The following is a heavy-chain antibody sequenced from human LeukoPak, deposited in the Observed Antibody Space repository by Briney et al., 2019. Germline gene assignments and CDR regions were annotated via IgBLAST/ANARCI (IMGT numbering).Heavy chain of an antibody. J-gene: IGHJ5*02. CDR1: GGTFIIYA. D-gene: IGHD5-12*01. Sequence: ASVTVSYKASGGTFIIYAISWVRQAPGQGLERVGGIIPIFGTANYTQKFQGRVTITTDESTSTAYMELSSLRSEDTAVYYCARDSGGVATPYGSWFDPWGQGTLVTVSS. V-gene: IGHV1-69*05. CDR2: IIPIFGTA. CDR3: ARDSGGVATPYGSWFDP.